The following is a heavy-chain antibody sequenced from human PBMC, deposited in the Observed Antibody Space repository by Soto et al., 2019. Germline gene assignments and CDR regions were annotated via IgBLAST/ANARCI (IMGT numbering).Heavy chain of an antibody. V-gene: IGHV1-69*02. J-gene: IGHJ4*02. D-gene: IGHD2-15*01. CDR1: GGTFSSYT. Sequence: QVQLVQSGAEVKKPGSSVKVSCKASGGTFSSYTISWVRQAPGQGLEWMGRMIPILGIANYAQKFQGRVTITADKSTSTDYMELSSLRSEDTAVYYCARGLLPRYCSGGSCYGIDYWGQGTLVTVSS. CDR2: MIPILGIA. CDR3: ARGLLPRYCSGGSCYGIDY.